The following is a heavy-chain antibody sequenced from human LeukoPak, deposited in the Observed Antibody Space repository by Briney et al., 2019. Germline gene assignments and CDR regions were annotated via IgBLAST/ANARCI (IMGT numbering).Heavy chain of an antibody. V-gene: IGHV3-23*01. Sequence: GGSLRLSCVASGFTFSSYAMSWVRQAPGKGLEWVSAISGSGGSTYYADSVKGRFTISRDNSKNTLYLQMNSLRAEDTAVYYCAKPAAPYDILTGYSHWGQGTLVTVSS. J-gene: IGHJ4*02. CDR2: ISGSGGST. CDR1: GFTFSSYA. D-gene: IGHD3-9*01. CDR3: AKPAAPYDILTGYSH.